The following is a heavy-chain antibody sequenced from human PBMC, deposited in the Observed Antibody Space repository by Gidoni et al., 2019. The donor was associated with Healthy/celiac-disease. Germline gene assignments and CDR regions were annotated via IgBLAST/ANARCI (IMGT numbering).Heavy chain of an antibody. J-gene: IGHJ4*02. Sequence: QVPLVQSGAEVTKPGSSVKVSCKASGGTFSSYTFSWVRQAPGQGLEWMGRIIPSLGIANYAQKFQGRVTITEDKSTSTAYMELSSLRPEDTAVYYCARSYSGYDYVYFDYWGQGTLVTVSS. V-gene: IGHV1-69*02. CDR2: IIPSLGIA. CDR3: ARSYSGYDYVYFDY. CDR1: GGTFSSYT. D-gene: IGHD5-12*01.